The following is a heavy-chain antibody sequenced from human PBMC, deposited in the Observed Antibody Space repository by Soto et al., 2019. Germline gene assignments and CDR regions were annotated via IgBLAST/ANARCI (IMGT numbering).Heavy chain of an antibody. CDR2: ISYDGSNK. CDR1: GFTFSSYA. CDR3: ARGTVTTYYYYGMDV. J-gene: IGHJ6*02. V-gene: IGHV3-30-3*01. Sequence: QVQLVESGGGVVQSGRSLRLSCAASGFTFSSYAMHWVRQAPGKGLEWVAVISYDGSNKYYADSVKGRFTISRDNSKNTLYLQMNSLRAEDTAVYYCARGTVTTYYYYGMDVWGQGTTVTVSS. D-gene: IGHD4-17*01.